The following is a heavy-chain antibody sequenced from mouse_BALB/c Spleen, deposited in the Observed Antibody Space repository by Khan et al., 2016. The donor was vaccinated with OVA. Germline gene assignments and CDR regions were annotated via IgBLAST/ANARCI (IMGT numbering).Heavy chain of an antibody. V-gene: IGHV1S29*02. CDR1: GYTFTDYN. CDR3: RRAGYGSFAY. CDR2: IYPNSGDT. D-gene: IGHD1-2*01. Sequence: VQLQQSGPELAKPGASVKISCKASGYTFTDYNMDWVKQSHGKSLEWIGYIYPNSGDTGYNQKFKTKATLTVDNSSSTAYMELRSLTSEDSAVYYCRRAGYGSFAYWGQGTWVTVSA. J-gene: IGHJ3*01.